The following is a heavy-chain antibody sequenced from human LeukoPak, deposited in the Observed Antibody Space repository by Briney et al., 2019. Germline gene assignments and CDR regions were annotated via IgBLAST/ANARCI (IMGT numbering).Heavy chain of an antibody. J-gene: IGHJ4*02. CDR3: ARNRADGWFGELFCDY. CDR1: GFTFSSYS. CDR2: ISSSSSYI. D-gene: IGHD3-10*01. Sequence: SGGSLRLSCAASGFTFSSYSMNWVRQAPGKGLEWVSSISSSSSYIYYADSVKGRFTISRDNAKNSLYLQMNSLRAEDTAVYYCARNRADGWFGELFCDYWGQGTLVTVSS. V-gene: IGHV3-21*01.